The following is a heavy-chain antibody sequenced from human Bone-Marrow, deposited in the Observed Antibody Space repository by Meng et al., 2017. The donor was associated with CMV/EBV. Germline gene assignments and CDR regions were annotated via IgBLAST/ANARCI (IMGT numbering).Heavy chain of an antibody. CDR2: INHSGST. J-gene: IGHJ5*02. CDR1: GGSISSYY. Sequence: SETLSLTCTVSGGSISSYYWSWIRQPPGKGLEWIGEINHSGSTNYNPSLKSRVTISVDTSKNQFSLKLSSVTAADTAVYYCARGLGYCSSTSCYFNWFDPWGQGTLVTVSS. V-gene: IGHV4-34*01. CDR3: ARGLGYCSSTSCYFNWFDP. D-gene: IGHD2-2*01.